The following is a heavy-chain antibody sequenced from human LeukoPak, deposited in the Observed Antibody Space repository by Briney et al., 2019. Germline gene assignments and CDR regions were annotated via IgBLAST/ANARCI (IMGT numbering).Heavy chain of an antibody. V-gene: IGHV3-64D*06. D-gene: IGHD5-18*01. CDR2: ISSNGGST. J-gene: IGHJ4*02. Sequence: GGSLRLSCSASGFTFSSYAMHWVRQAPGKGLEYVSAISSNGGSTYYADSVKGRFTISRDNSKNTLYLQMSSLRAEDTAVYYCVKAGGYSYGYADYWGQGTLVTVSS. CDR1: GFTFSSYA. CDR3: VKAGGYSYGYADY.